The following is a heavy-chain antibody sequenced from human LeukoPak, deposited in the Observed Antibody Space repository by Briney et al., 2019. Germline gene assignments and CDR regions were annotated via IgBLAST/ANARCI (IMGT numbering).Heavy chain of an antibody. CDR3: ARDPRATGAFDI. D-gene: IGHD1-26*01. V-gene: IGHV4-4*08. CDR1: GGSISSYY. J-gene: IGHJ3*02. CDR2: IYNSGNT. Sequence: SETLSLTCTVSGGSISSYYWSWIRLPPGKGLEWIGYIYNSGNTKYNPSLKSRVTISVDTSKNQFSLKLSSVTAADTAVYYCARDPRATGAFDIWGQGTMVTVSS.